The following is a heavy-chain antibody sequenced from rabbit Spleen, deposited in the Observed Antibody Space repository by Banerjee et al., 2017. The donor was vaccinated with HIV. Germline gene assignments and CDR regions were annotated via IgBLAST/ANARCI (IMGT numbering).Heavy chain of an antibody. J-gene: IGHJ3*01. CDR3: ARDGAGGSYFAL. CDR2: IDPLFGIT. D-gene: IGHD8-1*01. V-gene: IGHV1S7*01. CDR1: GFTLSSYY. Sequence: QLEESGGGLVQPGGSLKLSCKASGFTLSSYYMNWVRQAPGKGLEWIGYIDPLFGITYYANWVNVRFSISRENAQNTVFLQMTSLTAADTATYFCARDGAGGSYFALWGQGTLVTVS.